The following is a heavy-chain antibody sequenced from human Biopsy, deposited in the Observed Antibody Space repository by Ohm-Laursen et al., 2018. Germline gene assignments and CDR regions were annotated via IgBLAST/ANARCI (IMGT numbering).Heavy chain of an antibody. D-gene: IGHD3-10*01. CDR2: ISPKSGDT. CDR3: ARGSFWFGGNYYYYGMDV. Sequence: GSSVKVSCKASGFSFTGYYIHWVRQAPGQGLEWMGWISPKSGDTNYAQKFQGRVTMTRNTSISTAYMELNSLRSEDTAVYYCARGSFWFGGNYYYYGMDVWGQGTTVTVSS. V-gene: IGHV1-2*02. CDR1: GFSFTGYY. J-gene: IGHJ6*02.